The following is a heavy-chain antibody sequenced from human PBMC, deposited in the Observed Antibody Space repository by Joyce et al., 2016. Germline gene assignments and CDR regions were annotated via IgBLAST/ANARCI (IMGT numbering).Heavy chain of an antibody. CDR2: VYSTGRT. J-gene: IGHJ4*02. D-gene: IGHD3-3*01. CDR3: ASGDYWGGYQFDS. V-gene: IGHV4-39*01. CDR1: GASLSSRDFY. Sequence: HLQLLGSGPGLVKPSETLSLTCSVSGASLSSRDFYWGWIRQPPGKGLEWIVSVYSTGRTHNSPSLKSRVTISVDTSKNQFSLKLRSVTAADTAVYYCASGDYWGGYQFDSWGQGTLVIVSS.